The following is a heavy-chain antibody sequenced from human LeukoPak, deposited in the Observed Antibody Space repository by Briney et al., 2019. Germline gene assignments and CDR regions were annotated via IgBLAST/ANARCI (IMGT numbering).Heavy chain of an antibody. D-gene: IGHD2-2*01. V-gene: IGHV3-64*02. CDR2: IGSNGGST. CDR3: ARSNCSTTDCLFNAFDI. J-gene: IGHJ3*02. Sequence: GGSLRLSCAASGFTFNSYAMHWVRQAPGKGLEYVSVIGSNGGSTYYADSVKGRFTISRDNSKNTLYLQMGSLRAEDMAVYYCARSNCSTTDCLFNAFDIGAQGTMVTVSS. CDR1: GFTFNSYA.